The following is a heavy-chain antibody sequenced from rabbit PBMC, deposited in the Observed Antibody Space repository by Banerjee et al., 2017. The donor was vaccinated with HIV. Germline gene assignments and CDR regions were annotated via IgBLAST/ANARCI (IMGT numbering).Heavy chain of an antibody. V-gene: IGHV1S45*01. CDR2: IKTDSSGST. CDR1: GFSLSSSYW. CDR3: ARGDAGAGVYGHDL. J-gene: IGHJ6*01. Sequence: QEQLKETGGGLVQPGGSLTLSCTASGFSLSSSYWICWVRQAPGKGLEWSACIKTDSSGSTYYASWAKGRFTVSKTSSTTVTLQMTSLTAADTATYFCARGDAGAGVYGHDLWGPGTLVTVS. D-gene: IGHD4-2*01.